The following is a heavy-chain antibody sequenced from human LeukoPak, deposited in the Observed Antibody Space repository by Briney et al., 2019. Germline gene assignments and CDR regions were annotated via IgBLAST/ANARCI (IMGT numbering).Heavy chain of an antibody. J-gene: IGHJ4*02. Sequence: PGGSLRLSCAASGFXFSRYGIHWVRQAPGKGLEWVAVIADSVKGRFSVSRDNSKNTLYLQMNSLRAEDTAVYYCAREQTLYYDSSGYYYVVVVDYWGQGTLVTVSS. CDR3: AREQTLYYDSSGYYYVVVVDY. V-gene: IGHV3-30*03. CDR1: GFXFSRYG. D-gene: IGHD3-22*01.